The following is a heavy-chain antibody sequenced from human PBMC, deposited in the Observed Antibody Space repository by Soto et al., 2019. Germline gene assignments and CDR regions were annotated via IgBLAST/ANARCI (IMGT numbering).Heavy chain of an antibody. D-gene: IGHD6-6*01. V-gene: IGHV3-9*01. Sequence: SLRLSCADSGFTFDDYAMHWVRQAPGKGLEWVSSIKWDSASIGYADSVKGRFTVSRDNAKNSLYLHMNSLRVEDTALYFCAKGVSSSSGVYLFDPWGQGTLVTVSS. CDR1: GFTFDDYA. J-gene: IGHJ5*02. CDR3: AKGVSSSSGVYLFDP. CDR2: IKWDSASI.